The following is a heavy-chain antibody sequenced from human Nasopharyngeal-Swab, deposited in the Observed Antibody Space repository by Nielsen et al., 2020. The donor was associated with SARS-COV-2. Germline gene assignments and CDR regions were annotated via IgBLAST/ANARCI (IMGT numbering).Heavy chain of an antibody. CDR3: AKSLRGVSLSFGYYYGLDV. Sequence: WIRQPPGKGLEWVAVVSYEGRHKSYADSVKGRFTVSRDNSKNTMYLQMSSLRAEDTAIYYCAKSLRGVSLSFGYYYGLDVWGQGTTVTVSS. D-gene: IGHD3-10*01. J-gene: IGHJ6*02. V-gene: IGHV3-30*18. CDR2: VSYEGRHK.